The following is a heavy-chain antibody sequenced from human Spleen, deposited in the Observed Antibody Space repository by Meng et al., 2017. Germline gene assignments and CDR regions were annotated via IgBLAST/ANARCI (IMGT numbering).Heavy chain of an antibody. D-gene: IGHD2-15*01. CDR2: IYHSGST. Sequence: SETLSLTCTVSGYSISSGYYWGWIRQPPGKGLEWIGSIYHSGSTYYNPSLKSRLTISVDTSKNQFSLKLSSVTAADTTVYYCARQISSPDRAFDIWGQGTMVTVSS. J-gene: IGHJ3*02. V-gene: IGHV4-38-2*02. CDR1: GYSISSGYY. CDR3: ARQISSPDRAFDI.